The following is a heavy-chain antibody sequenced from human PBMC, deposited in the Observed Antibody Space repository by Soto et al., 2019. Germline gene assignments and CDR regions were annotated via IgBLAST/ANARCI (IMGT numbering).Heavy chain of an antibody. V-gene: IGHV3-30*18. J-gene: IGHJ4*02. CDR2: ISHDGSDK. D-gene: IGHD6-13*01. CDR3: AKENQHLVHDY. CDR1: GFTFRNCG. Sequence: PGGSLRLSCAASGFTFRNCGMHWVRQAPGKGLEWVAVISHDGSDKYYADSMKGRFIISRDNSENTLFLNMNSLKPEDTAVYYCAKENQHLVHDYWGQGTLVTVSS.